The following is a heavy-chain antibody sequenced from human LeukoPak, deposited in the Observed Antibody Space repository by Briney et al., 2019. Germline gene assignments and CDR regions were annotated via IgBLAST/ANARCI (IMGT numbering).Heavy chain of an antibody. Sequence: GGSLRLSCAASGFTFSSYGMHWVRQAPGKGLEWVAFIRYDGSNKYYADSVKGRFTISRDNSKNTLYLQMNSLRAEDTAVYYCAKSSVLLRAPLDFDYWGQGTLVTVSS. D-gene: IGHD3-10*01. CDR2: IRYDGSNK. V-gene: IGHV3-30*02. CDR3: AKSSVLLRAPLDFDY. J-gene: IGHJ4*02. CDR1: GFTFSSYG.